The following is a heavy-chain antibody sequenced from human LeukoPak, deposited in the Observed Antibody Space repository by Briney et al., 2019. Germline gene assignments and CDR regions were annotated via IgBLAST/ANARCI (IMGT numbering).Heavy chain of an antibody. CDR3: ARDPGRDDYGDYYFDY. CDR2: INHSGST. J-gene: IGHJ4*02. V-gene: IGHV4-34*01. CDR1: GGSFSGYY. Sequence: PSETLSLTCAVYGGSFSGYYWSWIRQPPGKGLEWIGEINHSGSTNYNPSLKSRVTISVDTSKNQFSLKLSSVTAADTAVYYCARDPGRDDYGDYYFDYWGQGTLVTVSS. D-gene: IGHD4-17*01.